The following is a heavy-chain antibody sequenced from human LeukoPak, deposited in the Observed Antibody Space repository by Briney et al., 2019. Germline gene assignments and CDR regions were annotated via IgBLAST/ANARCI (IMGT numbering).Heavy chain of an antibody. V-gene: IGHV1-46*01. CDR3: ARGTRTTVTVGGFDP. CDR1: GYTFTSYY. J-gene: IGHJ5*02. D-gene: IGHD4-17*01. Sequence: ASVKVSCEASGYTFTSYYMHWVRQAPGQGLEWMGIINPSGGSTSYAQKFQGRVTMTRDTSTSTVYMELSSLRSEDTAVYYCARGTRTTVTVGGFDPWGQGTLVTVSS. CDR2: INPSGGST.